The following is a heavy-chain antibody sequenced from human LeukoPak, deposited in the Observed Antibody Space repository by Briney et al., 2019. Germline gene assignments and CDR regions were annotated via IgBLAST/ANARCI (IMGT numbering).Heavy chain of an antibody. V-gene: IGHV3-7*01. D-gene: IGHD1-26*01. Sequence: GESLKISCAASGFTFSSYWMNWVRQAPGKGLEWVANIKQDGSEKYYVDSVKGRFTISRDNAKNSLYLQMNSLRAEDTAVYYCARVQWELRGVGSYFDYWGQGTLVTVSS. CDR1: GFTFSSYW. CDR3: ARVQWELRGVGSYFDY. CDR2: IKQDGSEK. J-gene: IGHJ4*02.